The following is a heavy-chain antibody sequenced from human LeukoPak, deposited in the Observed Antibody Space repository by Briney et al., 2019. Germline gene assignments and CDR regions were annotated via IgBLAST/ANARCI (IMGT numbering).Heavy chain of an antibody. CDR2: INSDGSST. D-gene: IGHD3-10*01. CDR1: GFTFSSYW. V-gene: IGHV3-74*01. J-gene: IGHJ6*02. CDR3: AREYGSGSYYNGYYYGMDV. Sequence: GGSLRLSCAASGFTFSSYWMHWVRQAPGKGLVWVSRINSDGSSTSYADSVKGRFTISRDNAKNSLYLQMNSLRAEDTAVYYCAREYGSGSYYNGYYYGMDVWGQGTTVTVSS.